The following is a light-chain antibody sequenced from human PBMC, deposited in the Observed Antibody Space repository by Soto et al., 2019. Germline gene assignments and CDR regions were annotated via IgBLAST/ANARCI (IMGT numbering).Light chain of an antibody. J-gene: IGKJ2*01. Sequence: EVVLTQSPGTLSLSPGDRATLSCMASQSVSNNYFAWYQQKPGEAPRLLIFGSYDRATGIPDRFSGSGSGTDFTLTISRLEPEDFAVYYCQQYGSSPPYTFGQGTKLEIK. CDR2: GSY. V-gene: IGKV3-20*01. CDR1: QSVSNNY. CDR3: QQYGSSPPYT.